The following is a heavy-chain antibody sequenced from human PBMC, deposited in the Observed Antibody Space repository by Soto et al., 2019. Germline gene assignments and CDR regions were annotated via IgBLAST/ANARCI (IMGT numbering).Heavy chain of an antibody. V-gene: IGHV3-7*05. J-gene: IGHJ6*02. D-gene: IGHD2-21*02. CDR3: ATVTGLAYCGADIYSLYYYAMDV. Sequence: VQLAESGGGVVQTGGSRSLSCVAPGFTFGAYWMIWFRQAPGKGLDCVGNIKQDGSEKYSLDSGRGRFADSRDTAQNALYEQMNSLRADDTAMYYCATVTGLAYCGADIYSLYYYAMDVWCQGT. CDR1: GFTFGAYW. CDR2: IKQDGSEK.